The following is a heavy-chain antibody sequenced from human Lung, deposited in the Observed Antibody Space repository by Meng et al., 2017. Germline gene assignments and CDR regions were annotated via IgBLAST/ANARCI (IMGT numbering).Heavy chain of an antibody. CDR3: ARGPTTMAHDFDY. Sequence: QVPPPQAGAGLLKPSETLSLTYVVSGGSFSDYDWSWIRQPPGKGLEWIGEINHSGSTNYNPSLESRATISVDTSQNNLSLKLSSVTAADSAVYYCARGPTTMAHDFDYWGQGTLVTVSS. V-gene: IGHV4-34*01. D-gene: IGHD4-11*01. J-gene: IGHJ4*02. CDR1: GGSFSDYD. CDR2: INHSGST.